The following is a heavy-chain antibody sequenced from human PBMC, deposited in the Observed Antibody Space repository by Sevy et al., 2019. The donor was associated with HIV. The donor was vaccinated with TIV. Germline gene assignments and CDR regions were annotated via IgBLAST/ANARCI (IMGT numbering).Heavy chain of an antibody. Sequence: GGSLRLSCAASGFTFSVYDMGWVRQAPGKGLEWVSGIRGSATGGRTSYADSVKGRFTISRDNSKNTLYLPMNSLRGEDTAVYYCAKPAFHGARSSYAFDMWGQGTMVTVSS. CDR3: AKPAFHGARSSYAFDM. D-gene: IGHD3-10*01. V-gene: IGHV3-23*01. CDR1: GFTFSVYD. J-gene: IGHJ3*02. CDR2: IRGSATGGRT.